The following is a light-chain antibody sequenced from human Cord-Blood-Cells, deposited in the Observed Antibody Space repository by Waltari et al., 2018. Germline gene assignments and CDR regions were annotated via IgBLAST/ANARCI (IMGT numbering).Light chain of an antibody. CDR1: SSDVGRSNL. CDR3: CSYACSSTL. V-gene: IGLV2-23*01. J-gene: IGLJ2*01. CDR2: EGS. Sequence: QSALTQPASVSGSPGQSITISCTGTSSDVGRSNLVSWYQQHRGKAPKRMIYEGSKRPSGVSNRFSGSKSGNTASLTISGLQAEDEADYYCCSYACSSTLFGGGTKLTVL.